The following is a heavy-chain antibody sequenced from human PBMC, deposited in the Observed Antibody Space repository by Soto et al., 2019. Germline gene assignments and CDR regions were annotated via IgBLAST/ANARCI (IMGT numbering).Heavy chain of an antibody. CDR2: IHPNTGGT. Sequence: QVQLVQSGAEVRKPGASVKVSCKASGYPYTNSYMHWVRQAPGQGLEWMGWIHPNTGGTNYAQKFQGRVTMSRDTSVSTVYMELNRLTADDTAIYFCASDFRTRGWFRQAGKYGMDVWGQGTTVTVS. CDR3: ASDFRTRGWFRQAGKYGMDV. V-gene: IGHV1-2*02. CDR1: GYPYTNSY. D-gene: IGHD6-19*01. J-gene: IGHJ6*02.